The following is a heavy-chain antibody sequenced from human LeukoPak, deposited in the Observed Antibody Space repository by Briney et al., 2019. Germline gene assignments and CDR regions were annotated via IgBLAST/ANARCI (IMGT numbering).Heavy chain of an antibody. V-gene: IGHV3-7*01. CDR2: IKQDGSET. CDR3: ARDYLTYGQFDC. CDR1: GFSFSTSW. Sequence: GESLRLSCVASGFSFSTSWMSWVRQAPGKGLEWVANIKQDGSETYYVDSVRGRFTISRDNAKKSLFLQMNSLRAEDTAVYYCARDYLTYGQFDCWGQGTLLTVSS. D-gene: IGHD4-17*01. J-gene: IGHJ4*02.